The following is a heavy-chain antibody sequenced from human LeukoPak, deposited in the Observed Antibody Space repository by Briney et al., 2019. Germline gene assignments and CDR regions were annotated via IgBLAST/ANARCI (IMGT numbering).Heavy chain of an antibody. V-gene: IGHV3-23*01. CDR3: AKGGRGYSYGYSDY. J-gene: IGHJ4*02. Sequence: GGSLRLSCAASGFTFSSYAMSWVRQAPGKGLEWVSAISGSGGSTYYAASVKGRFTISRDNSKNTLYLQMNSLRAEDTAVYYCAKGGRGYSYGYSDYWGQGTLVTVSS. CDR2: ISGSGGST. D-gene: IGHD5-18*01. CDR1: GFTFSSYA.